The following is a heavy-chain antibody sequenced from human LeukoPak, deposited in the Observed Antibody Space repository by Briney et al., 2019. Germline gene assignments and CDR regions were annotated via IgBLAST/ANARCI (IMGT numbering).Heavy chain of an antibody. CDR1: GFTFSSYA. J-gene: IGHJ6*04. CDR2: ISYDGSNK. Sequence: GGSLRLSCAASGFTFSSYAMHWVRQAPGKGLEWVAVISYDGSNKYYADSVKGRFTISRDNSKNTLYLQMNSLRAEDTAVYYCARALYGSGSYYNHYYYGMDVWGKGTTVTVSS. V-gene: IGHV3-30*04. D-gene: IGHD3-10*01. CDR3: ARALYGSGSYYNHYYYGMDV.